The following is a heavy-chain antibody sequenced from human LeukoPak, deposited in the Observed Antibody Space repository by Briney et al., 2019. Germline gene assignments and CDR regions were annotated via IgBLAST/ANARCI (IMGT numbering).Heavy chain of an antibody. Sequence: GGSLRLSCAASGFSVSKNYLTWVRQAPGKGLEWVSVIYSGGTTYYADSVKGRFTISRDNSQNTLYLQMDSPRAEDTAVYYCARDPNYWGQGTLVTVPS. V-gene: IGHV3-66*01. CDR2: IYSGGTT. CDR1: GFSVSKNY. CDR3: ARDPNY. J-gene: IGHJ4*02.